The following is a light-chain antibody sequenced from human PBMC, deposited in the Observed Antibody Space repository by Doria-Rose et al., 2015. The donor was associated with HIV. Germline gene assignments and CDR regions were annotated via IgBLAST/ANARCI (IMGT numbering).Light chain of an antibody. CDR2: DGS. CDR3: HQYGTSWT. CDR1: QSFSSTY. J-gene: IGKJ1*01. Sequence: NQSPGTLSLSPGERATLSCRASQSFSSTYLAWYQQKPGQAPRRLIYDGSTRATGIPDRFSASESGTDFTLTVNRLEPEDFALYYCHQYGTSWTFGQGTKVEI. V-gene: IGKV3-20*01.